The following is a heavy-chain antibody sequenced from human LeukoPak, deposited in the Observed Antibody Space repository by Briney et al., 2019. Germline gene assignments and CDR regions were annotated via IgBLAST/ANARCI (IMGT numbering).Heavy chain of an antibody. D-gene: IGHD3-10*01. CDR2: IHYSGST. J-gene: IGHJ4*02. CDR1: GGSISSNY. V-gene: IGHV4-59*01. CDR3: STDSRSYYTPFDC. Sequence: SETLSLTCTVSGGSISSNYWSWIRQAPGKGLEWIGYIHYSGSTHYNPSLKSRVTMSLDTSKNHFSLKLTSVTAADAAVYYCSTDSRSYYTPFDCWGQGTLVTVSS.